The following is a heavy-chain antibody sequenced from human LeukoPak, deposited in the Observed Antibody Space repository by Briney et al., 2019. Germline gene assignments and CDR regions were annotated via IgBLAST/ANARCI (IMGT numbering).Heavy chain of an antibody. D-gene: IGHD5-12*01. V-gene: IGHV1-3*04. Sequence: ASVKVSCKASGGTFSSYAISWVRQAPGQGLEWMGWINTGNGFTKYSQRFQGRVTLTRDTSASTAYVELTSLSTEDTAIYYCSRCGYSGGWSCDHWGQGTLVTVSS. CDR2: INTGNGFT. J-gene: IGHJ5*02. CDR1: GGTFSSYA. CDR3: SRCGYSGGWSCDH.